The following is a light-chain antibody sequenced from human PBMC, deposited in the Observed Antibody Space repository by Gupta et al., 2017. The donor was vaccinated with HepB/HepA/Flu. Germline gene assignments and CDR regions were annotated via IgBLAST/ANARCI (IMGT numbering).Light chain of an antibody. CDR1: QSVSSSY. V-gene: IGKV3-20*01. Sequence: EFVLRKSPRPVSLFSGGRATLSCRDSQSVSSSYLAWYQQKLGQAPRLLIYCASSRVTGLQDRCSGSASGTDFILTIIRLEPEDFSVYYCQQDGSSPQVTFGGGTKVDI. J-gene: IGKJ4*01. CDR3: QQDGSSPQVT. CDR2: CAS.